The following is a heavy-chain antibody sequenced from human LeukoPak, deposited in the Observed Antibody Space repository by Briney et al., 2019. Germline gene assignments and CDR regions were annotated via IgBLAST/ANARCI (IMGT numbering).Heavy chain of an antibody. J-gene: IGHJ4*02. D-gene: IGHD3-10*01. V-gene: IGHV3-23*01. Sequence: PGGSLRLCCGASGFTFSSYAMTWVRQAPGKGLDWVSGISGSGLTRNYADSVKGRFTIFRDNSQNTLFLEMSSLRADDTAVYYCAKVSSYGSGNYYNDHWGQGTLVTVSS. CDR2: ISGSGLTR. CDR1: GFTFSSYA. CDR3: AKVSSYGSGNYYNDH.